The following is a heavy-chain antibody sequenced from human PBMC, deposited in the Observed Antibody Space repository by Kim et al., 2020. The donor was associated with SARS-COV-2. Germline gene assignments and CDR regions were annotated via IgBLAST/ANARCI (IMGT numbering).Heavy chain of an antibody. Sequence: ASVKVSCKASGYTFTSYAMHWVRQAPGQRLEWMGWINAGNGNTKYSQKFQGRVTITRDTSASTAYMELSSLRSEDTAVYYCARAKGFSYYGSGSYCYWGQGTLVTVSS. V-gene: IGHV1-3*01. CDR1: GYTFTSYA. CDR2: INAGNGNT. J-gene: IGHJ4*02. D-gene: IGHD3-10*01. CDR3: ARAKGFSYYGSGSYCY.